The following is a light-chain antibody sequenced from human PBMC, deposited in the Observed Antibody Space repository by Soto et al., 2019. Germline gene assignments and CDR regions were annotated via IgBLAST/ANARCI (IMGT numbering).Light chain of an antibody. J-gene: IGLJ1*01. CDR2: EVS. CDR1: SSDVGGYNY. CDR3: SSYTSSSIDYV. Sequence: QSALTQPASVSESPGQSITISCTGTSSDVGGYNYVSWYQQHPGKAPKLMIYEVSNRPSGVSNRFSGSKSGNTASLTISGLQAEDEADYYCSSYTSSSIDYVFGTGTKLTFL. V-gene: IGLV2-14*01.